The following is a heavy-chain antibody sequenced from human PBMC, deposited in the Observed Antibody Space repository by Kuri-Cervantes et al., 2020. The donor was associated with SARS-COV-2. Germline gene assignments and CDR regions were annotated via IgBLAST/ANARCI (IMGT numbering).Heavy chain of an antibody. CDR1: GVSLSTSGMC. CDR2: TDWDDDK. D-gene: IGHD2-15*01. J-gene: IGHJ4*02. Sequence: SGPTLVKPPQTLTLTCTFPGVSLSTSGMCVSWIRQPPGKDLEWLARTDWDDDKYYSTSLKNRLTISKDTPKNQVVLTMTNMDAVDTATYYCARTHADVCSGDHLPFADWGQGTLVTVSS. V-gene: IGHV2-70*11. CDR3: ARTHADVCSGDHLPFAD.